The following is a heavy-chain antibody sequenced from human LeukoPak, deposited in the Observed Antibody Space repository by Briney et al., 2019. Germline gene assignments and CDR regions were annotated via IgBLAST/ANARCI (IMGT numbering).Heavy chain of an antibody. D-gene: IGHD3-16*01. CDR1: GYTFTSYD. CDR2: MNPNSGNA. J-gene: IGHJ6*03. CDR3: ARGLRGTGRNYYYMDV. Sequence: ASVKVSCKASGYTFTSYDINWVRQATGQGLEWMGWMNPNSGNAGYAQKFQGRVTMTRNTSISTAYMELSSLRSEDTAVYYCARGLRGTGRNYYYMDVWGKGTTVTVSS. V-gene: IGHV1-8*01.